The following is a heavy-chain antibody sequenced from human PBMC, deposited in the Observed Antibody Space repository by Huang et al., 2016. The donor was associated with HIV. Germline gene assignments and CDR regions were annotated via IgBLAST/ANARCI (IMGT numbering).Heavy chain of an antibody. Sequence: EVQLVQSGAEVKKSGESLKISCKGSGYKFTSYWIGWVRQTPGKGLEGVGIIYPGDSDTRYRPSFQGQVTISADKSISTAYLQWSSLKASDTAMYYCARQRAYGSTYADYWGQGTLVTVSS. V-gene: IGHV5-51*01. CDR2: IYPGDSDT. CDR3: ARQRAYGSTYADY. CDR1: GYKFTSYW. D-gene: IGHD4-4*01. J-gene: IGHJ4*02.